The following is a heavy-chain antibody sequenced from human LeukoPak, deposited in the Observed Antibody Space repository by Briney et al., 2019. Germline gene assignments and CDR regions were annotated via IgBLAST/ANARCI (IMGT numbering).Heavy chain of an antibody. CDR2: ISGSSSYI. V-gene: IGHV3-21*01. D-gene: IGHD6-19*01. J-gene: IGHJ3*02. CDR3: ARTRLGEWLVGNAFDI. Sequence: GGSLRLSCAASGFTFSSYWMSWVRQAPGKGLEWVSSISGSSSYIYYADSVKGRFTISRAKNSLYLQMNSLRAEDAAVYYCARTRLGEWLVGNAFDIWGQGTMVTVSS. CDR1: GFTFSSYW.